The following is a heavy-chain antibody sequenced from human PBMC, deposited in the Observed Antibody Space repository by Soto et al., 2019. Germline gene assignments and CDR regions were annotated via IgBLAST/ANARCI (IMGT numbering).Heavy chain of an antibody. D-gene: IGHD3-9*01. Sequence: SVKVSCKASGYTFTSYDINWVRQATGQGLEWMGWMNPNSGNTGYAQKFQGRVTMTRNTSISTAYMELSSLRSEDTAVYYCVRERDILTGSYYYYGMDVWGQGTTVTVSS. J-gene: IGHJ6*02. CDR3: VRERDILTGSYYYYGMDV. V-gene: IGHV1-8*01. CDR1: GYTFTSYD. CDR2: MNPNSGNT.